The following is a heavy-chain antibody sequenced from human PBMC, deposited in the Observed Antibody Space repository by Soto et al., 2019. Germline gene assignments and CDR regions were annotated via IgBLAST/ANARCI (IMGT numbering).Heavy chain of an antibody. J-gene: IGHJ6*02. CDR2: IYYSGST. Sequence: SETLSLTCTVSGGSISSSSYYWGWIRQPPGKGLEWIGRIYYSGSTYYNPSLKSRVTISVDTSKNQFSLKLSSVTAADTAVYYCARHVHCRITMVRGVISPICYGMDVWGQGTTVTVSS. CDR1: GGSISSSSYY. D-gene: IGHD3-10*01. CDR3: ARHVHCRITMVRGVISPICYGMDV. V-gene: IGHV4-39*01.